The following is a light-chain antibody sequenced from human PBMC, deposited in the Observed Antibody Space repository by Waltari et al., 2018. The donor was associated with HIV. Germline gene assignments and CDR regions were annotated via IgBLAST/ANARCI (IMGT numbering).Light chain of an antibody. CDR3: QQYDRWPQT. Sequence: EIVMTQSPVSLSVSPGEGATLSCRASQSVYNNVAWYQHQSGQAPRLLIFGASTRASGVPLRFSGSGSGTEFTLTISSLRSEDFVVYYCQQYDRWPQTFGQGTKLEIK. CDR2: GAS. J-gene: IGKJ2*01. CDR1: QSVYNN. V-gene: IGKV3-15*01.